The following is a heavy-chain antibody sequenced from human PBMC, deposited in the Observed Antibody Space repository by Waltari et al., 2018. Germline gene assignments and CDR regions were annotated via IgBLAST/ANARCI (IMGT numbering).Heavy chain of an antibody. V-gene: IGHV4-39*01. CDR2: IYYRGGT. CDR1: GGSISSSSYY. CDR3: ARLARDSSGYEDDDYMDV. Sequence: QLQLQESGPGLVKPSETLSLTCTVSGGSISSSSYYWGWIRQPPGKGLEWIGSIYYRGGTYNNPALKSRVTISVDTSKNKFALKLSSVTAADTAVYYCARLARDSSGYEDDDYMDVWGKGTTVTVSS. D-gene: IGHD3-22*01. J-gene: IGHJ6*03.